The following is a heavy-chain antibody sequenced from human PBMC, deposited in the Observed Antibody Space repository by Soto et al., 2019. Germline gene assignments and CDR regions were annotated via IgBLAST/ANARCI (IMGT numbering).Heavy chain of an antibody. CDR1: GFTFSDYY. Sequence: GGSLRLSCAASGFTFSDYYMSWIRQAPGKGLAWVSYISSSGSTIYYADSVKGRFTISRDNAKNSLYLQMNSLRAEDTAVYYCARDGKYCSSTSCYARSYNWFDPWGQGTLVTVSS. D-gene: IGHD2-2*01. CDR3: ARDGKYCSSTSCYARSYNWFDP. V-gene: IGHV3-11*01. J-gene: IGHJ5*02. CDR2: ISSSGSTI.